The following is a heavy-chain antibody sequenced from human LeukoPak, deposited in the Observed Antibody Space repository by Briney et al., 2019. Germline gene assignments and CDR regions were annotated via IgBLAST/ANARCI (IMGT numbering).Heavy chain of an antibody. CDR2: ISYDGSNK. CDR3: ATSNVEMATITNYFDY. CDR1: GFTFSSYG. J-gene: IGHJ4*02. D-gene: IGHD5-24*01. V-gene: IGHV3-30*03. Sequence: PGGSLRLSCAASGFTFSSYGMHWVRQAPGKGLEWVAVISYDGSNKYYADSVRGRFTISRDNSKNTLYLQMNSLRAEDTAVYYCATSNVEMATITNYFDYWGQGTLVTVSS.